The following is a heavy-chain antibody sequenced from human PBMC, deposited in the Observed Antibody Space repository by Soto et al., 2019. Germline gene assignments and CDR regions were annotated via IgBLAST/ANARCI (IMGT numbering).Heavy chain of an antibody. J-gene: IGHJ5*02. CDR1: AGSITTSY. CDR3: ASSGIVGREVNTWLDP. V-gene: IGHV4-59*01. D-gene: IGHD3-22*01. CDR2: ISYRGST. Sequence: SETLSLTCTVSAGSITTSYWSLIRQPLGKALEWIGYISYRGSTNYNPSLKSRLTISIDTSKSQISLKLTSMTNADTAVYYCASSGIVGREVNTWLDPWDQGTLVTVSP.